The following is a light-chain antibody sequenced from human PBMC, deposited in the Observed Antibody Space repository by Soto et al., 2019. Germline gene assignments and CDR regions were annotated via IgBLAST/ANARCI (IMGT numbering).Light chain of an antibody. CDR1: QSLLHSNGYNY. J-gene: IGKJ4*01. V-gene: IGKV2-28*01. Sequence: DIVMTQSPLSLPVTPGEPASISCRSSQSLLHSNGYNYMDWYLQKPGQSPQVLIYLASNRASGVTDRFSGSGSGKDFTLKISRVEAEDVGVYYCMQALQTPLTFGGGTKLEI. CDR3: MQALQTPLT. CDR2: LAS.